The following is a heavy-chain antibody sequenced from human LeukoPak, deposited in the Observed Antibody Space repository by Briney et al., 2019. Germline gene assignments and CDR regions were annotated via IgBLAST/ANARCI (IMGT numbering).Heavy chain of an antibody. V-gene: IGHV1-3*01. CDR3: AREKFIAGFDY. CDR1: GYTFTHYA. CDR2: INVGNGNT. J-gene: IGHJ4*02. D-gene: IGHD6-13*01. Sequence: ASVKVSCKASGYTFTHYAVHWVRQAPGQRLEWMGWINVGNGNTKYSQKFQGRVTITREISASTAYMELSSLSSEDTAVYYCAREKFIAGFDYWGQGTLVTVSS.